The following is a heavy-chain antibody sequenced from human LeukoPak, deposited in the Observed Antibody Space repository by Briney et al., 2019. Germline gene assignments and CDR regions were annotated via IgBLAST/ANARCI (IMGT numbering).Heavy chain of an antibody. CDR3: ARGPAYGARSDYLDY. J-gene: IGHJ4*02. V-gene: IGHV3-48*01. Sequence: PGGSLRLSCAASGFTFSSYSMNWVRQAPGKGLEWISYISSSSSTIYYADSVKGRFTISRDNAKNSLYLQMNSLRAEDTAVYYCARGPAYGARSDYLDYWGQGILVTVSS. CDR1: GFTFSSYS. D-gene: IGHD3-10*01. CDR2: ISSSSSTI.